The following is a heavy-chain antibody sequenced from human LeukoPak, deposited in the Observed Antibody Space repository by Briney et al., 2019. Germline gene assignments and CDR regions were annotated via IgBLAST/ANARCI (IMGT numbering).Heavy chain of an antibody. CDR2: ISGSSSYI. D-gene: IGHD6-6*01. CDR3: AYAAHIDY. Sequence: PGGSLRLSCAASGFTFSGYNMNWVRQAPGKGLEWVSSISGSSSYIYYADSVRGRFTISRDNAKNSLYLQMDSLRAEDTADYFCAYAAHIDYCGQGTLVTVSS. V-gene: IGHV3-21*01. CDR1: GFTFSGYN. J-gene: IGHJ4*02.